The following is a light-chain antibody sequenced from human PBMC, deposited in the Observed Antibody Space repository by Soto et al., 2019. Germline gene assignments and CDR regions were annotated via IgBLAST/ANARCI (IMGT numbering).Light chain of an antibody. J-gene: IGKJ1*01. CDR1: QSVSSSY. CDR2: DVF. V-gene: IGKV3-20*01. Sequence: EIVLTQSPGTLSLSPGERATLSCRSSQSVSSSYLAWYQQKPGQAPRLLIYDVFSRATGIPDRFSGSGSATDFTLTISRLEPEDFAVYYCQQYGSSPTFGQGTKVEI. CDR3: QQYGSSPT.